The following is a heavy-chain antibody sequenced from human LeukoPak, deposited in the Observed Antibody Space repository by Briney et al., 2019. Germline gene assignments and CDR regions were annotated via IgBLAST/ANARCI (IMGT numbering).Heavy chain of an antibody. J-gene: IGHJ5*02. CDR2: IYTTGTT. D-gene: IGHD3-10*02. CDR1: GFTFSNYW. CDR3: ATSYDVKTAPYDL. Sequence: PGGSLRLSCAASGFTFSNYWMHWVRQPPGKGLEWMGYIYTTGTTDYNPSFKSRVTMSADTSKNQLSMELKFLTAADTAVYYCATSYDVKTAPYDLWGQGTLVSVSS. V-gene: IGHV4-4*08.